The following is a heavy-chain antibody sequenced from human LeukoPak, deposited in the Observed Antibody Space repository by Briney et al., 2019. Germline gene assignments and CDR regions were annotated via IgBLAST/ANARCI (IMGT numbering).Heavy chain of an antibody. CDR3: ARDLSGGVIDRSDFWSGYYFRAYYYYGMDV. D-gene: IGHD3-3*01. J-gene: IGHJ6*02. CDR1: GFTFSSYG. CDR2: IWYDGSNK. V-gene: IGHV3-33*01. Sequence: PGGSLRLSCAASGFTFSSYGMHWVRQAPGKGLEWVAVIWYDGSNKYYADSVKGRFTISRDNSKNTLYLQMNSLRAEDTAVYYCARDLSGGVIDRSDFWSGYYFRAYYYYGMDVWGQGTTVTVSS.